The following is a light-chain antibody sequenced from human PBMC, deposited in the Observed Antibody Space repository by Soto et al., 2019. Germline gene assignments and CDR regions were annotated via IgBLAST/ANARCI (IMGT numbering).Light chain of an antibody. Sequence: QSVLTQPPSASGTPGQRVTISCSGSSSNIGSNTVNWYQQLPGTAPKLLIYSNNQRPSGVPDRFSGSKSGTSASLAISGLQSEDEADYYSAAWDDSLNGNVVFGGGTKVTVL. J-gene: IGLJ2*01. CDR2: SNN. CDR3: AAWDDSLNGNVV. CDR1: SSNIGSNT. V-gene: IGLV1-44*01.